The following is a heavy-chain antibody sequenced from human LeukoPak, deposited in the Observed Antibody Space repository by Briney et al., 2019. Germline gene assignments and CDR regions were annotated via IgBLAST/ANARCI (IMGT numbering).Heavy chain of an antibody. D-gene: IGHD2-2*01. CDR2: ISSSSSYI. CDR1: GFTFSSYS. Sequence: GGSLRLSCAASGFTFSSYSMNWVRQAPGKGLEWVSSISSSSSYIYYADSVKGRFTISRDNAKNSLYLQMNSLRAEDTALYYCAKDTVVVPANAFDIWGQGTMVTVSS. J-gene: IGHJ3*02. V-gene: IGHV3-21*04. CDR3: AKDTVVVPANAFDI.